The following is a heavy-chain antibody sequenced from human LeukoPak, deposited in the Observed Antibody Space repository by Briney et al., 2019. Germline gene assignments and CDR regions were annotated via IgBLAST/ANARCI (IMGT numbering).Heavy chain of an antibody. V-gene: IGHV3-23*01. J-gene: IGHJ4*02. CDR2: ISASGGTA. CDR3: ARKGVYSSSYTNFDY. CDR1: GFTFSSYA. D-gene: IGHD6-6*01. Sequence: GGSLRLSCAASGFTFSSYAMTWVRQAPGEGLEWVSTISASGGTAYYVDSVKGRFTISRDNSDNILYLQMSGLRAEDTAVYYCARKGVYSSSYTNFDYWGQGTLVTVSS.